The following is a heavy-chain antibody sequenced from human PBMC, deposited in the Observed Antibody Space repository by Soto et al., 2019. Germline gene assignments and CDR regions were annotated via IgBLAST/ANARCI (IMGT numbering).Heavy chain of an antibody. J-gene: IGHJ4*02. CDR2: INPNGGST. V-gene: IGHV1-46*01. CDR1: GYTFTHYY. D-gene: IGHD5-18*01. Sequence: QVQLVQSGAEVKKPGASVKVSCKASGYTFTHYYIHWLRQAPGQGLEWMGIINPNGGSTTYAQKFRAGFTMTRDTSTSTVYMELSSLRSEDSAVYYCATSVNSAMAFDYWGQGTLVTVSS. CDR3: ATSVNSAMAFDY.